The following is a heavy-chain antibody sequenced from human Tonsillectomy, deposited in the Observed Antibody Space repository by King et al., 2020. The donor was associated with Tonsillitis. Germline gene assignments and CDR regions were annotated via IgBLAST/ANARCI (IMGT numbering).Heavy chain of an antibody. D-gene: IGHD2-2*01. J-gene: IGHJ6*02. Sequence: QLVESGGGLVQPGGSLRLSCAASGFSFSSYWMSWVRQAPGKGLEWVANIKQDGSEKYYVDSVKGRFTISRDNAKNSLYLQMNSLRAEDTSVYYCARDCFLVVPAVLGAFSPARYYYYGMDVWGQGTTVTVSS. V-gene: IGHV3-7*01. CDR3: ARDCFLVVPAVLGAFSPARYYYYGMDV. CDR2: IKQDGSEK. CDR1: GFSFSSYW.